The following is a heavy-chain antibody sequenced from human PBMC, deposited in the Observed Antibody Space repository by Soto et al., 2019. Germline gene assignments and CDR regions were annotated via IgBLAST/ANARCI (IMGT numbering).Heavy chain of an antibody. J-gene: IGHJ6*02. CDR3: ARVVGFVAARPTYYYGMDV. CDR1: GGSFSGYY. D-gene: IGHD6-6*01. CDR2: INHSGST. Sequence: SETLSLTCAVYGGSFSGYYWSWIRQPPRKGLEWIGEINHSGSTNYNPSLKSRVTISVDTSKNQFSLKLSSVTAADTAVYYCARVVGFVAARPTYYYGMDVWGQGTTVTVSS. V-gene: IGHV4-34*01.